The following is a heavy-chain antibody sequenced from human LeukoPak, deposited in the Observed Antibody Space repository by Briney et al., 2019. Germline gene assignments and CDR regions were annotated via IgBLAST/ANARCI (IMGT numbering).Heavy chain of an antibody. CDR2: INPNSGGT. CDR1: GYTFTGYY. Sequence: ASVKVSCKASGYTFTGYYMHWVRQAPGQGLEWMGWINPNSGGTNYAQKFQGRVTMTRATSISTAYMELSRLRSDDTAVYYCARAQGYCSSTSRCFDYWGQGTLVTVSS. V-gene: IGHV1-2*02. J-gene: IGHJ4*02. CDR3: ARAQGYCSSTSRCFDY. D-gene: IGHD2-2*01.